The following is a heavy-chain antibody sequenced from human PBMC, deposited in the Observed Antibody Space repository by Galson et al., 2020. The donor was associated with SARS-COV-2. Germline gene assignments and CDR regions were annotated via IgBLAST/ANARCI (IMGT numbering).Heavy chain of an antibody. J-gene: IGHJ6*03. CDR2: IDHVGST. D-gene: IGHD2-15*01. CDR1: GTSVVDNY. CDR3: ARGAEERRIIVVVPYYYSYMDV. Sequence: SETLSITCVVSGTSVVDNYWSWLRQPPGKGLEWIGEIDHVGSTTYNPSLRSRVTMSIDTSKAQISLTMSSLTAADTAVYYCARGAEERRIIVVVPYYYSYMDVWGSGTTVTVSS. V-gene: IGHV4-34*01.